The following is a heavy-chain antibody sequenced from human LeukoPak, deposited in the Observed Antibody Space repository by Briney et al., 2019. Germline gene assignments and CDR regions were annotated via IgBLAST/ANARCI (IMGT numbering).Heavy chain of an antibody. J-gene: IGHJ4*02. D-gene: IGHD3-22*01. CDR3: AKEARGHYYDSSGHFDY. CDR1: GSTFSRYW. CDR2: INPDGTST. Sequence: GGSLRLSCAASGSTFSRYWMHWVRHAPGKGLVWVSRINPDGTSTIYADSVKGRFTISRDNAKNTLYLQMNSLRPEDTAVYYCAKEARGHYYDSSGHFDYWGQGTLVTVSS. V-gene: IGHV3-74*01.